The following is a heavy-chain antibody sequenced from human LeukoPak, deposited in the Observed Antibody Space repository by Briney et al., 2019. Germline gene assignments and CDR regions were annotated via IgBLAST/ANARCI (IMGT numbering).Heavy chain of an antibody. V-gene: IGHV1-24*01. Sequence: ASVTVSCKVSGYTLTELSMHWERQAPGKGHEWMGGFDPEDGETIYAQKFQGRVTMTEDTSTDTAYMELSSLRSEDTAVYYCATGSSGYHTFDYWGQGTLVTVSS. J-gene: IGHJ4*02. CDR3: ATGSSGYHTFDY. CDR1: GYTLTELS. D-gene: IGHD3-22*01. CDR2: FDPEDGET.